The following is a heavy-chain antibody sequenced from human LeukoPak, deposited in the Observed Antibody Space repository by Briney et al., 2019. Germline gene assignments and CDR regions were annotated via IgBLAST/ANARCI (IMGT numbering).Heavy chain of an antibody. Sequence: SETLSLTCTVSGGSISSYYWSWIRQPPGKGLEWIGSIFYTGSTYYNPSLKSRVTISVDTSKNQFSLKLRSVTAADTAVYYCAREGIGTWELDYWGQGTLVTVSS. CDR1: GGSISSYY. CDR2: IFYTGST. J-gene: IGHJ4*02. CDR3: AREGIGTWELDY. D-gene: IGHD1-26*01. V-gene: IGHV4-39*07.